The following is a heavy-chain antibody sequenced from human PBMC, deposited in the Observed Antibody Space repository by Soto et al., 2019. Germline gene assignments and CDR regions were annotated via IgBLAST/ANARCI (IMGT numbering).Heavy chain of an antibody. CDR1: DFSFRRYG. V-gene: IGHV3-30*18. D-gene: IGHD3-3*01. J-gene: IGHJ5*01. CDR3: AKLEGLGSGTSLGWFAS. Sequence: QLVESGGGVVQPGRSLRLSCVASDFSFRRYGMHWVRQAPGKGLEWMAVISYDGNNKYCADSVKGRFTISRDNSKNTLYLQMNSLRPEDTAVYYCAKLEGLGSGTSLGWFASWGQGTLVTVSS. CDR2: ISYDGNNK.